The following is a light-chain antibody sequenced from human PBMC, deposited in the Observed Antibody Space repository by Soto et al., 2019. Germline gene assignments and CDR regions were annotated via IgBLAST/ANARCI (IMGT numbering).Light chain of an antibody. V-gene: IGLV4-69*01. CDR3: HTCGTGLLV. Sequence: QPVLTQSPSASASLGASVKLTCTLSSGHRTYAIAWHQQQPEKGPRYLMNLNSDGRHTKGDGIPDRFSGSSSGTERYLTISSHQSEDEANYFGHTCGTGLLVVGGGTTLAVL. J-gene: IGLJ2*01. CDR1: SGHRTYA. CDR2: LNSDGRH.